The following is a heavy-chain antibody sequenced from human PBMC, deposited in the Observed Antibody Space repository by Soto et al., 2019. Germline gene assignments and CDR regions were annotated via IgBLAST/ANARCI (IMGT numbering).Heavy chain of an antibody. CDR1: GYTFTSYY. CDR2: INPSGGTT. Sequence: GASVKVSCKASGYTFTSYYMHWVRQATGQGLEWMGIINPSGGTTSYAQKFQGRVTMTRNTSISTAYMELSSLRSEDTAVYYCARLKQDYAVAWGQGTLVTVSS. J-gene: IGHJ5*02. D-gene: IGHD3-16*01. CDR3: ARLKQDYAVA. V-gene: IGHV1-46*01.